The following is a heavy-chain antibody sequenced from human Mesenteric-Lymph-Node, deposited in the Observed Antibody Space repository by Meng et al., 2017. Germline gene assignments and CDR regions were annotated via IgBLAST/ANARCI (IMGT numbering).Heavy chain of an antibody. V-gene: IGHV4-38-2*02. Sequence: SETLSPTCTVSGYSISSGYYWGWIRQPPGKGLEWIGSIYHSGSTYYNPSLKSRVTISVDTSRNQFSLKLSSVTAADTAVYYCARREYYEPMEYYFDYWGQGTLVTVSS. J-gene: IGHJ4*02. D-gene: IGHD3-22*01. CDR2: IYHSGST. CDR1: GYSISSGYY. CDR3: ARREYYEPMEYYFDY.